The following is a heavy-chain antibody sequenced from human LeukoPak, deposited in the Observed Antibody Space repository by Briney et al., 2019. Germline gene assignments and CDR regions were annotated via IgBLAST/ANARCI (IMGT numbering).Heavy chain of an antibody. Sequence: GGSLRLSCAASGFTFSSYSMNWVRQAPGKGLEWVSYISSSSSTIYYADSVKGRFTISRDNAKNSLYLQMNSLRDEDTAVYYCARDLIITIFGVVIESLDGMDVWGQGTTVTVSS. D-gene: IGHD3-3*01. CDR2: ISSSSSTI. V-gene: IGHV3-48*02. CDR1: GFTFSSYS. J-gene: IGHJ6*02. CDR3: ARDLIITIFGVVIESLDGMDV.